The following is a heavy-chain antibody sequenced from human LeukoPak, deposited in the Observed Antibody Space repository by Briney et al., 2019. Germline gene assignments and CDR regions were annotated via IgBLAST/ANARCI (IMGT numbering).Heavy chain of an antibody. CDR3: ARDSLSLGRGY. CDR2: IYYSGST. D-gene: IGHD3-16*02. CDR1: GGSISSYY. V-gene: IGHV4-59*01. Sequence: PSETLSLTCTVSGGSISSYYWSWIRQPPGKGLEWIGYIYYSGSTNYNPSLKSRVTISVDTSKNQFSLKLSSVTAADTAVYYCARDSLSLGRGYWGQGTLVTVSS. J-gene: IGHJ4*02.